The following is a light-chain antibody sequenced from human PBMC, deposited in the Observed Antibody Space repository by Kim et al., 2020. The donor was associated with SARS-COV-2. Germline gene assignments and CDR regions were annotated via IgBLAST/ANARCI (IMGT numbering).Light chain of an antibody. CDR2: DND. CDR1: GSNIGTNS. Sequence: GQSVTVSCSGSGSNIGTNSVNWYQHLPGTAPRLLIYDNDQRPSGVPDRFSGSKSGTSASLAISGLQSQDGADYYCAAWDDSLNGWVFGGGTQLTVL. J-gene: IGLJ3*02. V-gene: IGLV1-44*01. CDR3: AAWDDSLNGWV.